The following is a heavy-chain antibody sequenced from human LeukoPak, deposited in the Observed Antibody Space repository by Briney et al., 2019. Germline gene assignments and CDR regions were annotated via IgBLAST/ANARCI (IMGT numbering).Heavy chain of an antibody. CDR3: AKGELLWFGELAF. V-gene: IGHV3-9*01. CDR2: ISWNSGSI. Sequence: GGSLRLSCAASGFTFDDHAMHWVRQAPGKGLEWVSGISWNSGSIGYADSVKGRFTISRDNAKNSLYLQMNSLRAEDTALYYCAKGELLWFGELAFWGQGTLVTVSS. CDR1: GFTFDDHA. D-gene: IGHD3-10*01. J-gene: IGHJ4*02.